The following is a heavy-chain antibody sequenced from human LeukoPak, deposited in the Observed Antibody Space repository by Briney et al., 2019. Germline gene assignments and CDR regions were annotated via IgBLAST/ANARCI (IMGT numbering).Heavy chain of an antibody. Sequence: NPGGSLRLSCTASGFAFSYESMNWVRQVPEKGLEWVSSISRAATYIHYADSVEGRFTISRDNAKNALYLQMNSLRVEDTGVYYCARDEGVWGQGTLVTVSS. V-gene: IGHV3-21*01. J-gene: IGHJ4*02. D-gene: IGHD3-10*01. CDR1: GFAFSYES. CDR2: ISRAATYI. CDR3: ARDEGV.